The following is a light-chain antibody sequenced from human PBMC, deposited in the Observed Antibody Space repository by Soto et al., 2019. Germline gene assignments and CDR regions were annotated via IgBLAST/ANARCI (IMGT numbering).Light chain of an antibody. J-gene: IGLJ1*01. Sequence: QSALTQPASVSGSPGQAITISCSGTSSDVGAFNYVSWYQQHPGKAPKLMIYDVSNRPSGVSNRFSGSKSGNTASLTISGLRAEAEADYYCNSYTSNTTYVFGTGTKVTVL. CDR2: DVS. V-gene: IGLV2-14*03. CDR1: SSDVGAFNY. CDR3: NSYTSNTTYV.